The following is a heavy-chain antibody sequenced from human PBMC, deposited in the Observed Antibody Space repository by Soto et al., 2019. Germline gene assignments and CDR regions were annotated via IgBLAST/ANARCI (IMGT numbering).Heavy chain of an antibody. CDR2: IYYSGST. Sequence: SETLSLTCTVSGGSISSGDYYWIWIRQPPGKGLEWIGYIYYSGSTYYNPSLKSRVTISVDTSKNQFSLKLSSVTAADTAVYYCARRWGRTFDYWGQGTLVTVSS. J-gene: IGHJ4*02. V-gene: IGHV4-30-4*01. CDR1: GGSISSGDYY. D-gene: IGHD7-27*01. CDR3: ARRWGRTFDY.